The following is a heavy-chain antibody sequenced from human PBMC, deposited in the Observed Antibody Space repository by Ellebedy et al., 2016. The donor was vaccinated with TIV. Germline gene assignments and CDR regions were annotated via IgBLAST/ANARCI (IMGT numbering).Heavy chain of an antibody. D-gene: IGHD6-13*01. CDR1: GFTITSYG. J-gene: IGHJ6*02. V-gene: IGHV3-30*03. CDR2: ISYDGNHK. CDR3: ARDQGGQQLVPSDYYYYGMDV. Sequence: GESLKISCAVSGFTITSYGMHWVRQAPGKGLEWVAVISYDGNHKYYADSVKGRFTISRDNSKNTLYPQMNSLRAEDTAVYYCARDQGGQQLVPSDYYYYGMDVWGQGTTVTVSS.